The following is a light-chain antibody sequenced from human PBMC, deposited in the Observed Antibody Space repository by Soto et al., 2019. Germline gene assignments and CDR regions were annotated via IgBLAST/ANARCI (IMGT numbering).Light chain of an antibody. CDR3: QQYNNWPPWT. Sequence: EIVLTQSPATLSLSPGERATLSCSASQSVSSYLALYQQKPGQAPRLLIYGASTRATGIPARFSGSGSGTEFSLTISSLQSEDFAVYYCQQYNNWPPWTFGQGTKVDIK. V-gene: IGKV3-15*01. J-gene: IGKJ1*01. CDR1: QSVSSY. CDR2: GAS.